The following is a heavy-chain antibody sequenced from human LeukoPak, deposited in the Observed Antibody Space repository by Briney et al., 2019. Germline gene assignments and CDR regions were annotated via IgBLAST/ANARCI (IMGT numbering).Heavy chain of an antibody. J-gene: IGHJ4*02. CDR2: VSYDGGAK. D-gene: IGHD6-19*01. Sequence: GGSLRLSCAASGSTFNTYALHWVRQAPGEGLEWVAVVSYDGGAKYYADSVKGRFTISRDNSKNTVDLQMYSLRAEDSAVYYCARSLGSGWIHLVEYWGQGTLVTVS. CDR3: ARSLGSGWIHLVEY. CDR1: GSTFNTYA. V-gene: IGHV3-30*03.